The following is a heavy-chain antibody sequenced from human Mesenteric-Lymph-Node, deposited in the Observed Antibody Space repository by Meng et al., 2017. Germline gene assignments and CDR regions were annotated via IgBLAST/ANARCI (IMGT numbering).Heavy chain of an antibody. CDR2: IYSGGST. CDR1: GFTFRKYW. D-gene: IGHD6-19*01. J-gene: IGHJ4*02. CDR3: AKDLFSIAVAGRFDY. V-gene: IGHV3-23*03. Sequence: GESLKISCAASGFTFRKYWMSWVRQAPGKGLEWVSVIYSGGSTYYADSVKGRFTISRHNSKNTLYLQMNSLRAEDTAVYYCAKDLFSIAVAGRFDYWGQGTLVTVSS.